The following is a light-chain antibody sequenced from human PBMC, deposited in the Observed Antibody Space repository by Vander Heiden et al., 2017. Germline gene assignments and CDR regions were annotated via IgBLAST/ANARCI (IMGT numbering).Light chain of an antibody. CDR1: QSISRF. J-gene: IGKJ1*01. V-gene: IGKV1-39*01. CDR3: QQTYNSTWT. CDR2: FAS. Sequence: DIQMTQSPSSLSAFLGDRVTITCRASQSISRFLNWYQQKPGNAPKLLIYFASSLQSGVPSRFSGSGSGTDFTLTIRSLQPEDFATYYCQQTYNSTWTFGQGTKVEMK.